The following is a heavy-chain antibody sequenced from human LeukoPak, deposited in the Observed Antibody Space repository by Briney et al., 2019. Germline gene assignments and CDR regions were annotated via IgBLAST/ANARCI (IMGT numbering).Heavy chain of an antibody. V-gene: IGHV4-4*02. CDR1: GGSITSTNL. CDR3: ARPEAAAGTIGSIDY. J-gene: IGHJ4*02. D-gene: IGHD6-13*01. Sequence: SETLSLTCAVSGGSITSTNLWNWVRQPPGKGLEWIGQIHHSGSTNYNPSLKSRVTISVDKSNNQFSLKLSSVTAADTAVYYCARPEAAAGTIGSIDYWGQGTLVTVSS. CDR2: IHHSGST.